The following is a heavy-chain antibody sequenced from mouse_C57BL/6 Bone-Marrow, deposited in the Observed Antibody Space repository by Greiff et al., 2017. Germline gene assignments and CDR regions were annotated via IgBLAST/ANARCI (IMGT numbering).Heavy chain of an antibody. CDR1: GYTFTSYG. CDR2: IYPRSGTT. Sequence: QVQLQQSGAELARPGASVKLSCKASGYTFTSYGLSWVKQRTGQGLEWIGEIYPRSGTTYYNEKFKGKATLTADKSSSTAYMELSSLTSEDSAVYFCARSKYYGSSYWFAYWGQGTLVTVSA. CDR3: ARSKYYGSSYWFAY. V-gene: IGHV1-81*01. J-gene: IGHJ3*01. D-gene: IGHD1-1*01.